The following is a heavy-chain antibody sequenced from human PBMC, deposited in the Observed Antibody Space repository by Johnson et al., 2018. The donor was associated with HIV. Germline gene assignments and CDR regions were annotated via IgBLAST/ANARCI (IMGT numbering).Heavy chain of an antibody. V-gene: IGHV3-7*03. J-gene: IGHJ3*02. CDR2: IKQDGSEK. D-gene: IGHD1-26*01. CDR1: GFTFSRYW. Sequence: VQLVESGGGLVQPGGSLRLSCGASGFTFSRYWMSWVRQAPGKGLEWVANIKQDGSEKDYVDSVKGRFTISRDNAKNLLYLQMNSLRAEDTAVFYCARTSEWATYQDAFDIWGQGTMVTVSS. CDR3: ARTSEWATYQDAFDI.